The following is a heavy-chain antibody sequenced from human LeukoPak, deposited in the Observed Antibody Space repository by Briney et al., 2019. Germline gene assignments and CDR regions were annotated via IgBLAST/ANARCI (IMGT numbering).Heavy chain of an antibody. CDR2: INHSGST. V-gene: IGHV4-34*01. J-gene: IGHJ3*02. Sequence: SETLSLTCAVYGGSFSGYYWSWIRQPPGKGLEWIGEINHSGSTNYNPSLKSRVTISVDTSKNQFSLKLSSVTAADTAVYYCARGSSADAFDIWGQGTMVTVSS. CDR1: GGSFSGYY. CDR3: ARGSSADAFDI.